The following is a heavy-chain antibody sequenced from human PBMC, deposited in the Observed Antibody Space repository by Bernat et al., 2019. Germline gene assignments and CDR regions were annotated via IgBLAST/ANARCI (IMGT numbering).Heavy chain of an antibody. CDR1: GYTFTNYG. CDR3: ARDYYYDSSGSVNYYFDY. Sequence: QVQLVQSGAEVKKPGASVKVSCKASGYTFTNYGISWVRQAPGQGLEWMGWISAYNGNTNYAQKLQGRVTMTTDTSTSTAYMELRSLRSDDTAVYYCARDYYYDSSGSVNYYFDYWGQGTLVTVSS. J-gene: IGHJ4*02. V-gene: IGHV1-18*01. D-gene: IGHD3-22*01. CDR2: ISAYNGNT.